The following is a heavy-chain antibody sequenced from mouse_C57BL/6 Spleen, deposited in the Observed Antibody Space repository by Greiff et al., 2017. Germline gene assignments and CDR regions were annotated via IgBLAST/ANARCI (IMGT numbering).Heavy chain of an antibody. V-gene: IGHV1-85*01. CDR1: GYTFTSYD. Sequence: VQLQQSGPELVKPGASVKLSCKASGYTFTSYDINWVKQRPGQGLEWIGWIYPRDGSTKYNETFKGKATVTVDTSSSTADMELHSLTSEDSAVYCCAREGYDPVYAMDYWGQGTSVTVSS. CDR3: AREGYDPVYAMDY. J-gene: IGHJ4*01. D-gene: IGHD2-3*01. CDR2: IYPRDGST.